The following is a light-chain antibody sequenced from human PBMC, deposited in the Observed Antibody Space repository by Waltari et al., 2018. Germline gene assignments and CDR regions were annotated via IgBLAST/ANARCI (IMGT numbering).Light chain of an antibody. Sequence: SFELTQPPSLSVSPGQTARITCSGDALSKQYAHWHQQRPGLAPVLVIDKDTERPSGIPWRFSGSSSGTTVTLTISGVQAEDEADYYCQSADSSGSVVFGGGTKLTVL. CDR3: QSADSSGSVV. CDR2: KDT. CDR1: ALSKQY. V-gene: IGLV3-25*03. J-gene: IGLJ2*01.